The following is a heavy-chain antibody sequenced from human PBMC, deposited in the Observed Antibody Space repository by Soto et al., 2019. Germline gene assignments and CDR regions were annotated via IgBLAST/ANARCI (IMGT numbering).Heavy chain of an antibody. CDR1: GYTSTNYG. CDR3: ARDGWVWDCSGGSCYSFPRAFDI. Sequence: ASVKVSCKSSGYTSTNYGMHCVRQAPGQRLEWMGWINAGSGNTKYSQKFQGRITITRDTSASTVYMELSSLRAEDMAVYYCARDGWVWDCSGGSCYSFPRAFDIWGQGTMVTVSS. D-gene: IGHD2-15*01. J-gene: IGHJ3*02. CDR2: INAGSGNT. V-gene: IGHV1-3*03.